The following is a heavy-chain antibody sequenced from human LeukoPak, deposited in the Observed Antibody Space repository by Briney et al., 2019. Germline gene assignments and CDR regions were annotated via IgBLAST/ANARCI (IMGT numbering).Heavy chain of an antibody. J-gene: IGHJ4*02. V-gene: IGHV4-39*02. Sequence: KPSETLSLTCTVSGGSISSSSYYWGWIRQPPGKGLEWIGSIYYSGSTYYNPSLKSRVTISVDTSKNQFSLKLSSVTTADTAVYYCARVGDRIGWYATYWGQGTLVTVSS. CDR1: GGSISSSSYY. CDR3: ARVGDRIGWYATY. D-gene: IGHD6-19*01. CDR2: IYYSGST.